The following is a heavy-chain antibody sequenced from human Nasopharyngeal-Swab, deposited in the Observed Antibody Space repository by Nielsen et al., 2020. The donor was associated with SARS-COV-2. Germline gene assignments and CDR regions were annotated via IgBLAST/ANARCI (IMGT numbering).Heavy chain of an antibody. CDR3: ARGRRWLQGNWFDP. V-gene: IGHV4-59*01. Sequence: SETLSLTCTVSGGSISSYYWSWIRQPPGKGLEWIGYIYYSGSTNYNPSLKSRVTISVDTSKNQFSLKLSSVTAADTAVYYCARGRRWLQGNWFDPWGQGTLVTVSS. D-gene: IGHD5-24*01. CDR1: GGSISSYY. CDR2: IYYSGST. J-gene: IGHJ5*02.